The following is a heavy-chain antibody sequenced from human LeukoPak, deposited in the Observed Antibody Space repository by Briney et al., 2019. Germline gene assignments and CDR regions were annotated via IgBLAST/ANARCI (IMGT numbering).Heavy chain of an antibody. Sequence: SETLSLTCTVSGGSISSGDYYWSWIRQPPGKGLEWIGYIYYSGSTYYNPSLKSRVTISVDTSKNQFSLKLSSVTAADTAVYYCARALYYYDSSGLNFDYRGQGTLVTVSS. V-gene: IGHV4-30-4*01. CDR2: IYYSGST. D-gene: IGHD3-22*01. CDR3: ARALYYYDSSGLNFDY. J-gene: IGHJ4*02. CDR1: GGSISSGDYY.